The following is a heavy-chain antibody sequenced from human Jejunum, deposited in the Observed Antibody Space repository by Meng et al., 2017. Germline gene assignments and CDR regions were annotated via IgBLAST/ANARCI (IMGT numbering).Heavy chain of an antibody. CDR3: ARGRDYYGSGNYYNTNWFGP. D-gene: IGHD3-10*01. Sequence: SETLSLTCTVSGASVNSGSYYWSWIRQPPGKGLEWIGFMYYNEKTNYNPSLKSRVTISVDTSKNQFSLKLTSVTAADTAVYYCARGRDYYGSGNYYNTNWFGPWGQGNLVNGAS. CDR1: GASVNSGSYY. J-gene: IGHJ5*02. CDR2: MYYNEKT. V-gene: IGHV4-61*01.